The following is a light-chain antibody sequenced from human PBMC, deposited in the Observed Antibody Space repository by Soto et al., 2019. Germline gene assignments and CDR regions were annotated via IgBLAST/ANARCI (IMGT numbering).Light chain of an antibody. CDR3: QHYNNCPRT. V-gene: IGKV3-15*01. J-gene: IGKJ1*01. CDR2: GAS. CDR1: QSVSSN. Sequence: EIVMTQSPATLSVSPGERATLSCRASQSVSSNLAWYQQKPGQAPRLLIYGASTRDTGIPARFSGSGSGTEFTLTISSLQSEDFAVYYCQHYNNCPRTFGQGTKVEIK.